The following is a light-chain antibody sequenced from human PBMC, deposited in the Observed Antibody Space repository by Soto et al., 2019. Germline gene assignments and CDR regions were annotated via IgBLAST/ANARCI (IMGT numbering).Light chain of an antibody. CDR1: QTVSNRY. V-gene: IGKV3-20*01. CDR2: GAS. Sequence: ILVTQSPGTLSLSPGERATLSCRASQTVSNRYLAWYQQKPGQAPRLLIYGASSRAIGVPDRFSGSGSGTDFTLTISRLEPEDFAVYYCQQYGSSPRVTFGPGTKVDIK. CDR3: QQYGSSPRVT. J-gene: IGKJ3*01.